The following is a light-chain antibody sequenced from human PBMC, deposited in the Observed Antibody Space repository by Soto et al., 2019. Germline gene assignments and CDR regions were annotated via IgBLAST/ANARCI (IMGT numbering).Light chain of an antibody. V-gene: IGKV3-20*01. CDR3: QQFGASLTWT. CDR2: GAS. Sequence: RRAIQSVSRNYLAWYQQKPGQPPRLLIYGASSRATGIPDRFSGSGSGTDFTLTISRLEPEDFAVYYCQQFGASLTWTFGQGTKVDIK. J-gene: IGKJ1*01. CDR1: QSVSRNY.